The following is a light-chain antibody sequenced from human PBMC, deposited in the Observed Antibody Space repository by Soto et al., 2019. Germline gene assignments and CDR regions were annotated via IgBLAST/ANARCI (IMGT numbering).Light chain of an antibody. CDR1: QSISSN. CDR3: QQYNNWPQT. V-gene: IGKV3-15*01. Sequence: EIVLTQSPGILSLSPGEGATLSCRASQSISSNLAWYQQKLGQAPRLLIYRASTRATGIPARFSGSGSGTEFTLTISSLQSEDFAVYYCQQYNNWPQTFGQGTKVDI. CDR2: RAS. J-gene: IGKJ1*01.